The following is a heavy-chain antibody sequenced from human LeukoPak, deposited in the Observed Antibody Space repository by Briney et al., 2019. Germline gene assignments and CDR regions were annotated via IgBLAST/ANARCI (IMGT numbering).Heavy chain of an antibody. CDR1: GFTFSSYS. Sequence: GGSLRLSCAASGFTFSSYSMNWVRQAPGKGLEWVSSISSSSSYIYYADSVKGRFTISRDNAKNSLYLQMNSLRAEDTAAYYCAREYVTGTSSLDYWGQGTLVTVSS. CDR2: ISSSSSYI. V-gene: IGHV3-21*01. J-gene: IGHJ4*02. D-gene: IGHD1-20*01. CDR3: AREYVTGTSSLDY.